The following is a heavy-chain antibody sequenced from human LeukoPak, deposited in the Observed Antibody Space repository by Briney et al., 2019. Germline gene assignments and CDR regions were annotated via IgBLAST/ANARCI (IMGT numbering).Heavy chain of an antibody. D-gene: IGHD6-19*01. CDR3: AKDLRFHTVAGPWQLDY. CDR1: GFTFSSYG. Sequence: GGSLRLSCAASGFTFSSYGMHWVRQAPGKGLEWVAVISYDGSNKYYADSVKGRFTISRDNSKNTLYLQMDGLRAEDTAVYYCAKDLRFHTVAGPWQLDYWGQGTLVTVSS. J-gene: IGHJ4*02. V-gene: IGHV3-30*18. CDR2: ISYDGSNK.